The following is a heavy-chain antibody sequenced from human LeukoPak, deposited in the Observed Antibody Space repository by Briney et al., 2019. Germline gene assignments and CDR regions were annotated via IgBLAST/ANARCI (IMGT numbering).Heavy chain of an antibody. J-gene: IGHJ3*02. Sequence: SETLSLTCAVYGGSFSGYYWSWIRQPPGKGLEWIGEINHSGSTNYNPPLKSRVTISVDTSKNQFSLKLSSVTAADTAVYYCARGFPVLLWFGELHSDAFDIWGQGTMVTVSS. CDR1: GGSFSGYY. D-gene: IGHD3-10*01. V-gene: IGHV4-34*01. CDR3: ARGFPVLLWFGELHSDAFDI. CDR2: INHSGST.